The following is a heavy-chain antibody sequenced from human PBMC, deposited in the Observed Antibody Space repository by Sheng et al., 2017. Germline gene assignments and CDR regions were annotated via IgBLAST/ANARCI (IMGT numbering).Heavy chain of an antibody. J-gene: IGHJ6*02. CDR1: GYTFTNYG. D-gene: IGHD5-12*01. CDR3: ARGGGGYNRDDGMDV. Sequence: QVQLVQSGTEVKKPGASVKVSCKASGYTFTNYGISWVRQAPGQGLEWMGWISAYTGNTNYAQNLQGRVTMTTDTSTSTAYMELRSLRSDDTSVYYCARGGGGYNRDDGMDVWGQGDHGSPSP. V-gene: IGHV1-18*01. CDR2: ISAYTGNT.